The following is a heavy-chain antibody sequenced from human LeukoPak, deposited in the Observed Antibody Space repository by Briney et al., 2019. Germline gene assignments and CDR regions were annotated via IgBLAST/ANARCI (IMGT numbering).Heavy chain of an antibody. J-gene: IGHJ6*03. CDR1: GYTFSDYD. CDR3: ARVVMKAFYYYYMDV. D-gene: IGHD2-21*01. CDR2: MNPTSGDT. Sequence: ASVKVSCKASGYTFSDYDVNWVRQAPGQGLEWMGWMNPTSGDTGYAQKFQGRVTMTRSMSRDTAYMELSRLRSEDTAVYFCARVVMKAFYYYYMDVWGKGTTIIISS. V-gene: IGHV1-8*01.